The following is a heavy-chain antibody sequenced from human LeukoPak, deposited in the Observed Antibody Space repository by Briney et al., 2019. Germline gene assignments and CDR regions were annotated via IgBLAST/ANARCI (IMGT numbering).Heavy chain of an antibody. CDR2: IKSKTDGGTT. J-gene: IGHJ4*02. Sequence: PGGSLRLSCAASGFTFSNAWMSWVRQAPGKGLEWVGRIKSKTDGGTTDYAAPVKGRFTISRDDSKNTLYQQMNSLKTEDTAVYYCTTGGIAAAALTDFDYWGQGTLVTVSS. CDR3: TTGGIAAAALTDFDY. V-gene: IGHV3-15*01. CDR1: GFTFSNAW. D-gene: IGHD6-13*01.